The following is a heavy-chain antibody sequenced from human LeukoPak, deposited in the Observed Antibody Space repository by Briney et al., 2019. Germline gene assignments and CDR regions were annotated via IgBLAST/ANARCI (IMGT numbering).Heavy chain of an antibody. Sequence: SQTLSLTCTVSGGSISSGGYYWSWLRQHPGTGLEWIGYIYYSGSTYYNPSLKSRVTISVDTSKNQFSLKLSSVTAADTAVYYCARVAVDYGDYLRPYHFDYWGQGTLVTVSS. CDR3: ARVAVDYGDYLRPYHFDY. J-gene: IGHJ4*02. D-gene: IGHD4-17*01. V-gene: IGHV4-31*03. CDR1: GGSISSGGYY. CDR2: IYYSGST.